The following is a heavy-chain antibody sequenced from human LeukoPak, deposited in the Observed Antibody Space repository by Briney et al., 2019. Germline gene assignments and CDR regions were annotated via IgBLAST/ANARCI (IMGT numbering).Heavy chain of an antibody. CDR3: ARDLDAAAGIFDY. V-gene: IGHV4-38-2*02. Sequence: PSETLSLTCTVSGSSISSGYYWGWIRQPPGKGLEWIGSIYHSGSAYYNPSPKSRVTISVSTSKNQFSLKLSSVTAADTAVYYCARDLDAAAGIFDYWGQGTLVTVSS. D-gene: IGHD6-13*01. CDR1: GSSISSGYY. CDR2: IYHSGSA. J-gene: IGHJ4*02.